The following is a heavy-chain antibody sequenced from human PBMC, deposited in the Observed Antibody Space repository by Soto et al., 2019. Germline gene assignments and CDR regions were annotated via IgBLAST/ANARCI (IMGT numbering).Heavy chain of an antibody. CDR1: GGSFSGYY. V-gene: IGHV4-34*01. Sequence: QVQLQQWGAGLLKPSETLSLTCAVYGGSFSGYYWSWIRQPPGKGLEWIGEANHSGTTNYNPSLKSRVTISVDTSRNHFSLKLTSVTAADTAVYYCAINFGVRRFGPWGQGTLVTVSS. J-gene: IGHJ5*02. D-gene: IGHD3-10*01. CDR3: AINFGVRRFGP. CDR2: ANHSGTT.